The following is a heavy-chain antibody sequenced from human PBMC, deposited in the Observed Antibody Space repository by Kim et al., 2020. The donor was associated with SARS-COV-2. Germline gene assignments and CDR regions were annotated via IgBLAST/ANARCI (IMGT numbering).Heavy chain of an antibody. J-gene: IGHJ3*02. CDR2: IYASGTT. CDR3: VRGAALAGANAFDI. V-gene: IGHV4-4*07. Sequence: SETLSLTCTVSGVSISNYYWSWIRQPAGKALEWIGRIYASGTTNYNPSLKSPVTMSADTSKNQFSLELTSVTAADTAVYYCVRGAALAGANAFDIWGQGTMVTVSS. D-gene: IGHD6-13*01. CDR1: GVSISNYY.